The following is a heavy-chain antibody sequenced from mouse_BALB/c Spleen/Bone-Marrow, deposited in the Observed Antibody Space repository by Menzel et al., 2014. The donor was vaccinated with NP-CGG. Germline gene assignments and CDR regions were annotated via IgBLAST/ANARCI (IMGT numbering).Heavy chain of an antibody. D-gene: IGHD2-4*01. CDR3: SRDTVITTHWCFDF. J-gene: IGHJ1*01. CDR1: GFTFTDYY. V-gene: IGHV7-3*02. Sequence: EVKVEESGGGLGQPGGSLRLSCATSGFTFTDYYMSWVRQPPGKALEWLGFIRNKANGYTTEYSASVKGQFTISRENYPTIIYLQMNTLSAEDKATYCCSRDTVITTHWCFDFWGAGTTVTVSS. CDR2: IRNKANGYTT.